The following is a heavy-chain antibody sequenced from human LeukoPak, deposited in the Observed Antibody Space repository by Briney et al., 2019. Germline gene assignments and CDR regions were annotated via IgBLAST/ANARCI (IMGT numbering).Heavy chain of an antibody. CDR2: IYSGGST. CDR3: ARGAPGVVVPAATGWFDP. J-gene: IGHJ5*02. Sequence: GGSLRFSCAASGFTVSSNYMSWVRQAPGKGLEWVSVIYSGGSTYYADSVEGRFTISRDKSKNTLYLQMNSLTTEDTAVYYCARGAPGVVVPAATGWFDPWGQGTLVTVSS. D-gene: IGHD2-2*01. V-gene: IGHV3-53*05. CDR1: GFTVSSNY.